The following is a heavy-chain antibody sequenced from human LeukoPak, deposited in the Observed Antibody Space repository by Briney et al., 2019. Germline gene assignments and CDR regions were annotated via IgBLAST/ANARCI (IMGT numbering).Heavy chain of an antibody. CDR1: GYTFTGYY. J-gene: IGHJ4*02. CDR3: GTLLSNAAFDY. V-gene: IGHV1-2*02. CDR2: INPNSGET. Sequence: ASVKISCKASGYTFTGYYMHWVRQAPGQGLEWMGWINPNSGETKYAQKFQGRVTMTRDTSISTAYMELSRLRSNETAVYYCGTLLSNAAFDYWGQGTLVTVSS. D-gene: IGHD6-25*01.